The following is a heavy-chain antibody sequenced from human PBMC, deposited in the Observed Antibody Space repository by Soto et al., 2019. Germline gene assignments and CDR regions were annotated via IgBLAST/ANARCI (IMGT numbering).Heavy chain of an antibody. Sequence: EVQLVETGGGLIQPGGSLRLSCAASGFTVSSNYMSWVRQAPGKGLEWVSVIYSRGRTYYADSVKGRFTISRDNSKNTVYLQMNSLTAEDTAVYYCARVGYSYGFDYWGQGTLVTVSS. CDR1: GFTVSSNY. D-gene: IGHD5-18*01. J-gene: IGHJ4*02. V-gene: IGHV3-53*02. CDR2: IYSRGRT. CDR3: ARVGYSYGFDY.